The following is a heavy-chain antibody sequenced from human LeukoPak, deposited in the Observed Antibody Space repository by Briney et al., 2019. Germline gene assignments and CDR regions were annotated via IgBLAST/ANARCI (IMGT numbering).Heavy chain of an antibody. Sequence: SETLSLTCAVYGGSFSGYYWSWIRQPPGKGLEWIGEINHSGSTNYNPSLKSRVTISVDTSKNQFSLKLSSVTAADTAVYYCARFGCYGSGSFDYWGQGTLVTVSS. CDR3: ARFGCYGSGSFDY. J-gene: IGHJ4*02. V-gene: IGHV4-34*01. CDR1: GGSFSGYY. CDR2: INHSGST. D-gene: IGHD3-10*01.